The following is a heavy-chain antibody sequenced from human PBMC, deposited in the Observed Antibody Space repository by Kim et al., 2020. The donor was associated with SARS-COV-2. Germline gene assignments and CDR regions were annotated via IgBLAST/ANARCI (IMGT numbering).Heavy chain of an antibody. CDR2: IKSDGSST. CDR1: GFTFSSYW. D-gene: IGHD3-22*01. Sequence: GGSLRLSCAASGFTFSSYWMHWVRQAPGKGLVWVSRIKSDGSSTNYADSVKGRFTISRDNAKNTLYLQMNSLRAEDTAVYYCASGSYYYDSEGYFQHWGQGTLVTVSS. J-gene: IGHJ1*01. V-gene: IGHV3-74*01. CDR3: ASGSYYYDSEGYFQH.